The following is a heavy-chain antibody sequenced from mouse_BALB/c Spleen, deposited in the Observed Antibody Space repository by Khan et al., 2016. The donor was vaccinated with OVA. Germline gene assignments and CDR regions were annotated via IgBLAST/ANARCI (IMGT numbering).Heavy chain of an antibody. CDR2: IWTGGGT. J-gene: IGHJ1*01. CDR3: VRRGNYDGSFYWYFDG. CDR1: GFSLTSYD. D-gene: IGHD1-1*01. V-gene: IGHV2-9-2*01. Sequence: QVQLKESGPGLVAPSQSLSITCTVSGFSLTSYDISWIRQPPGKGLEWLGVIWTGGGTNYNSAFMSRLSISKDNSKSQVFLKMNSLQSDDTAIYFWVRRGNYDGSFYWYFDGWGAGTTVTVSS.